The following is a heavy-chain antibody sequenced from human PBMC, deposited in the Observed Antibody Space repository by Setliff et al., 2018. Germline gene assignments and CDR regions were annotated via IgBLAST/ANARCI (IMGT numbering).Heavy chain of an antibody. V-gene: IGHV4-59*11. D-gene: IGHD3-16*02. CDR3: ARESPLDDYVWGSYRSYYFDY. J-gene: IGHJ4*02. CDR2: IYYSGST. CDR1: GGSISSHY. Sequence: PSETLSLTCTVSGGSISSHYWSWIRQPPGKGLEWIGSIYYSGSTNYNPSLKSRVTISVDTSKNQFSLKLSSVTAADTAVYYCARESPLDDYVWGSYRSYYFDYWGQGTLVTVSS.